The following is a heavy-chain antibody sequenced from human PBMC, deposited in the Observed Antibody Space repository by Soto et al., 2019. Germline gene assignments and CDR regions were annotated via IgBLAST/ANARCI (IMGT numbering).Heavy chain of an antibody. CDR3: ARDRRDIVVVPAAGGWFDP. J-gene: IGHJ5*02. D-gene: IGHD2-2*01. CDR1: GGSISSYY. V-gene: IGHV4-59*01. CDR2: IYYSGST. Sequence: SETLSLTCTVSGGSISSYYWSWIRQPPGKGLEWIGYIYYSGSTNYNPSLKSRVTISVDTSKNQFSLKLSSVTAADTAVYSCARDRRDIVVVPAAGGWFDPWGQGTLVTVSS.